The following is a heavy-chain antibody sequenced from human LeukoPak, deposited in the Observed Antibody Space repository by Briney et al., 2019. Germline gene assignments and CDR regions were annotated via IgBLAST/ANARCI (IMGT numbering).Heavy chain of an antibody. Sequence: GGSLRPSCAASGFTFSSYEMNWVRQAPGKGLEWVSYISSSGSTIYYADSVKGRFTIPRDNAKNSLYLQMNSLRAEDTAVYYCARSVRIAAAGTGDYWGQGTLVTVSS. D-gene: IGHD6-13*01. V-gene: IGHV3-48*03. CDR1: GFTFSSYE. J-gene: IGHJ4*02. CDR3: ARSVRIAAAGTGDY. CDR2: ISSSGSTI.